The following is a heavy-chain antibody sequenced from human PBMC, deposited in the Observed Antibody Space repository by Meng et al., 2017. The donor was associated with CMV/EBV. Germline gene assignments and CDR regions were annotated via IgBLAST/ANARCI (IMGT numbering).Heavy chain of an antibody. CDR1: GFTVSSNY. Sequence: GESLKISCAASGFTVSSNYMSWVRQAPGKGLEWVSVIYSGGSTYYADSVKGRFTISRDNSKNTLYLQMNSLRAEDTAVYYCATLTKYYDFWSGYYTYWFDPWGQGTLVTVSS. V-gene: IGHV3-53*01. D-gene: IGHD3-3*01. J-gene: IGHJ5*02. CDR2: IYSGGST. CDR3: ATLTKYYDFWSGYYTYWFDP.